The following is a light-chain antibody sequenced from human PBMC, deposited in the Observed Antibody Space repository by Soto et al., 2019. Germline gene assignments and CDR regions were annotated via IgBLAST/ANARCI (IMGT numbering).Light chain of an antibody. J-gene: IGKJ3*01. V-gene: IGKV3-15*01. Sequence: EIVMTQSPATLSVSPGERATLSCRASQSVTSNLAWYQQKPGQAPRLLIYGASTRATGSPARFSGSGSGTEFTLTISSVQSEDFAVYYGQQYNNWPPIYTFGPGTKVDIK. CDR1: QSVTSN. CDR3: QQYNNWPPIYT. CDR2: GAS.